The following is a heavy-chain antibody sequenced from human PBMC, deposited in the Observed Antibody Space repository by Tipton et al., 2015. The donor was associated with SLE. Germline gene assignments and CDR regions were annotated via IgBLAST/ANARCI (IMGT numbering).Heavy chain of an antibody. J-gene: IGHJ6*02. CDR1: GGYFSGYY. CDR2: INHSGSP. V-gene: IGHV4-34*01. Sequence: LRLSCAVYGGYFSGYYWSWIRQPPGKGLEWIGEINHSGSPNYNPSPKSRVTISVDTSKNQFSLKLSSVTAADTAVYYCARGTTLLWFGELLFEGNYYYGMDVWGQGTTVTVSS. CDR3: ARGTTLLWFGELLFEGNYYYGMDV. D-gene: IGHD3-10*01.